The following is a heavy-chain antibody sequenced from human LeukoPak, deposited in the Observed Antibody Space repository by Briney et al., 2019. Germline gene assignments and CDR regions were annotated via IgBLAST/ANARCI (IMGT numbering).Heavy chain of an antibody. CDR2: ISYDGSNK. D-gene: IGHD5-18*01. J-gene: IGHJ3*02. Sequence: PGRSLRLSCAASGFTFSSYAMHWVRQAPGKGLEWVAVISYDGSNKYYADSVKGRFTISRDNSKNTLYLQMNSQRAEDTAVYYCARIQLWPDHDAFDIWGQGTMVTVSS. CDR1: GFTFSSYA. V-gene: IGHV3-30-3*01. CDR3: ARIQLWPDHDAFDI.